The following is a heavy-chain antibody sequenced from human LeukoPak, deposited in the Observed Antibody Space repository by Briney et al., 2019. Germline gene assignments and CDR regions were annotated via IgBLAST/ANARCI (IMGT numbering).Heavy chain of an antibody. Sequence: GASVKVSCKASGYTFTGYYMHWVRQAPGQGLEWMGWINPNSGGTNYAQKFQGRVTMTRDTSISTAYMELSRLRSDDTAVYYCARDPAADAGYSSSWYLGWFGPWGQGTLVTVSS. CDR2: INPNSGGT. J-gene: IGHJ5*02. D-gene: IGHD6-13*01. CDR1: GYTFTGYY. CDR3: ARDPAADAGYSSSWYLGWFGP. V-gene: IGHV1-2*02.